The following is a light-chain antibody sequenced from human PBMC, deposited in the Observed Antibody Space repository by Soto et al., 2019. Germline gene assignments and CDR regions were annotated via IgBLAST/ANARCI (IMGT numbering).Light chain of an antibody. CDR3: SSYTSSSTYV. V-gene: IGLV2-14*03. J-gene: IGLJ1*01. CDR1: SSDVGGYNY. CDR2: DVS. Sequence: QSVLTQPASVSGAPGQSIAISCTGTSSDVGGYNYVSWYQHHPGKAPKLMVYDVSNRPSGVSNRFSGSKSGNTASLTISGLQAEDEADYYCSSYTSSSTYVFGTGTKVHRP.